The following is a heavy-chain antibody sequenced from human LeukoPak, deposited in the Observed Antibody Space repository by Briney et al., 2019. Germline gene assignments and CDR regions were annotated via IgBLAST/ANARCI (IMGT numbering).Heavy chain of an antibody. J-gene: IGHJ4*02. V-gene: IGHV1-69*01. D-gene: IGHD6-19*01. CDR1: GGTFSSYA. Sequence: EASVKVSCKASGGTFSSYAISWVRQAPGQGLELMGGIIPIFGTANYAQKFQGRVTITADESTSTAYMELSSLRSEDTAVYYCARAVAGGNFDYWGQGTLVTVSS. CDR3: ARAVAGGNFDY. CDR2: IIPIFGTA.